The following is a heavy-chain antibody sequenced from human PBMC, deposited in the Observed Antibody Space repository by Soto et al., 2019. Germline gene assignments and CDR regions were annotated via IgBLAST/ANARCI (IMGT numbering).Heavy chain of an antibody. J-gene: IGHJ4*02. CDR1: GGSIISGGYS. V-gene: IGHV4-30-2*01. CDR2: IYHSGSI. CDR3: ARVPDY. Sequence: PSEILSLTCAVSGGSIISGGYSWSWIRQPPGKGLEWIGYIYHSGSIYYNPSLKSRVTISVDRPKNQFSLKLSSVTAADTAVYYCARVPDYWSQGTLVTAPQ.